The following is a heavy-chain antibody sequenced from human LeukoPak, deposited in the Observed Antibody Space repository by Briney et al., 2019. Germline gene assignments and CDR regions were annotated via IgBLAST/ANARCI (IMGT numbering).Heavy chain of an antibody. Sequence: GASVKVSCKASGYTFTGYYMHWVRQAPGQGLEWMGWINPNTGGTKYEQKFQGRVTMTRDTSISTAYMELSRLRSDDTAVYYCARGVDYYDSSANGYWGQGTLVTVSS. CDR1: GYTFTGYY. V-gene: IGHV1-2*02. J-gene: IGHJ4*02. CDR3: ARGVDYYDSSANGY. D-gene: IGHD3-22*01. CDR2: INPNTGGT.